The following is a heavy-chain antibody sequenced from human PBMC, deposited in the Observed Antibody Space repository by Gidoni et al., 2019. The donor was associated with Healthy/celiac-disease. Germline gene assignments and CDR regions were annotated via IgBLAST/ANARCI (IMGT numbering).Heavy chain of an antibody. CDR2: IYHSGRT. CDR1: GYSISSGYY. D-gene: IGHD1-26*01. V-gene: IGHV4-38-2*02. CDR3: ARDPQLIVGATSWFDP. J-gene: IGHJ5*02. Sequence: QVQLQESGPGLVKPSETLSPTCPVSGYSISSGYYWGWIRQPPGKGLEWIGSIYHSGRTDYTPSLKSRVTISVDTSKNQFSLKLSSVTAADTAVYYCARDPQLIVGATSWFDPWGQGTLVTVSS.